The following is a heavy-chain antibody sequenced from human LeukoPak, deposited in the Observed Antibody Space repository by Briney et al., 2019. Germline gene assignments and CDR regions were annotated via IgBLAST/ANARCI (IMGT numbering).Heavy chain of an antibody. Sequence: GGSLRLSCAASGFTFSNYAMSWVRQAPGKGLEWVSAISGSGGSTYYVDSPEGRFSISRDNSKNTLSLQMNSLRAEDTAVYFCAKGRSPYYSDTTGYNIDWGQGTLVTVSS. CDR1: GFTFSNYA. D-gene: IGHD3-22*01. CDR2: ISGSGGST. V-gene: IGHV3-23*01. CDR3: AKGRSPYYSDTTGYNID. J-gene: IGHJ4*02.